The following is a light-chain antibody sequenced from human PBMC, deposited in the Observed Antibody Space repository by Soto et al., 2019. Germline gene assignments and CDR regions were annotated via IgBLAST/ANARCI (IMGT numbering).Light chain of an antibody. Sequence: DIQMTQSPSTLSASVGDRGTITCRASQTISSWLAWYQQKPGKAPKLLIYKASTLKSGVPSRFSGSGSGTDFTLTISSLQPEDFATYYCQQSYSTPWTFGQGTKVDI. CDR2: KAS. CDR3: QQSYSTPWT. CDR1: QTISSW. J-gene: IGKJ1*01. V-gene: IGKV1-5*03.